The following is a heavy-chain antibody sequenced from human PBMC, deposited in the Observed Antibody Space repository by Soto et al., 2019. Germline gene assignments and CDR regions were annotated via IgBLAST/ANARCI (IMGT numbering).Heavy chain of an antibody. V-gene: IGHV1-69*08. CDR3: AREPVDCSSTSGYGDREFDY. CDR2: IIPILGIA. Sequence: QVQLVQSGAEVKKPGSSVKVSCKASGGTFSSYTISWVRQAPGQGLEWMGRIIPILGIANYAQKFQGRVTITADKSTSTAYMELSSLRSEDTAVYYCAREPVDCSSTSGYGDREFDYWGQGTLVTVSS. J-gene: IGHJ4*02. CDR1: GGTFSSYT. D-gene: IGHD2-2*01.